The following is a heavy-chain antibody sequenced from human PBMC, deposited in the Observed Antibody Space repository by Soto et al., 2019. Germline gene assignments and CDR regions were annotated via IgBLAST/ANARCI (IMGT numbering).Heavy chain of an antibody. CDR2: IIPIFGTA. Sequence: QVQLVQSGAEVKKPGSSVKVSCKASGGTFSSYAISWVRQAPGQGLEWMGGIIPIFGTANYAQKFQGRVTITADGSTSIAYMEPSSLRSEDTAVYYCAGARGWGWGGGDLDLWGRGTLVTVSS. CDR1: GGTFSSYA. CDR3: AGARGWGWGGGDLDL. V-gene: IGHV1-69*12. J-gene: IGHJ2*01. D-gene: IGHD2-15*01.